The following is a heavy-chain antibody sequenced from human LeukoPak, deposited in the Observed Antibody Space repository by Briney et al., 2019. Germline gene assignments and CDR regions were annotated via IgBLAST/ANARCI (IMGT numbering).Heavy chain of an antibody. CDR3: ARAGGRMVTFGGVSHPLDY. J-gene: IGHJ4*02. CDR1: GGSISSGGYS. D-gene: IGHD3-16*01. Sequence: SETLSLTCAVSGGSISSGGYSWSWIRQPPGKGLEWIGYIYHSGSTYYNPSLKSRVTISVDRSKNQFSLKLSSVTAADTAVYYCARAGGRMVTFGGVSHPLDYWGQGTLVTVSS. V-gene: IGHV4-30-2*01. CDR2: IYHSGST.